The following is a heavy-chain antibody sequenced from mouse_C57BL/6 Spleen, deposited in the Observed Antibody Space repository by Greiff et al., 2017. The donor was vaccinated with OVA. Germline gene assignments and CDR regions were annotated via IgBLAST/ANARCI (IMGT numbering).Heavy chain of an antibody. CDR2: ISYDGSN. CDR3: ARGAHYDYDRAY. D-gene: IGHD2-4*01. CDR1: GYSITSGYY. V-gene: IGHV3-6*01. J-gene: IGHJ3*01. Sequence: DVQLQESGPGLVKPSQSLSLTCSVSGYSITSGYYWNLIQQFPGNKLELMGYISYDGSNNYNASLKNRIAITRDTSKNQFFLKLNSVTTEDTATYYCARGAHYDYDRAYWGQGTLVTVSA.